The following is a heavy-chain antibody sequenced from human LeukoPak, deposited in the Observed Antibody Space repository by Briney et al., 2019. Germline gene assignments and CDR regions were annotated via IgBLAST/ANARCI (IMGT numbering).Heavy chain of an antibody. CDR1: GFTFNSHE. CDR3: GRDFTDNYCVDF. V-gene: IGHV3-30-3*01. Sequence: QPGRSLRLSCAASGFTFNSHEVHWVRQAPGKGLEWVAFISFDASRKYYADSVKGRISISRDNSKNTLYPQMDSLRTEDTAVYYCGRDFTDNYCVDFWGQGTLVTVSS. CDR2: ISFDASRK. J-gene: IGHJ4*02. D-gene: IGHD4-17*01.